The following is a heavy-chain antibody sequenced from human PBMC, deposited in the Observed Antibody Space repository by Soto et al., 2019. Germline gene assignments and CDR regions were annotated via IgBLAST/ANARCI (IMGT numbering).Heavy chain of an antibody. CDR1: GGSISSGGYS. CDR2: IYHSGST. D-gene: IGHD3-22*01. Sequence: QLQLQESGSGLVKPSQTLSLTCAVSGGSISSGGYSWSWIRQPPGKGLEWIGYIYHSGSTYYNPSLKSRVXTXVXXSKNQFSLKLSSVTAADTAVYYCARAAMYYDSSGYYYYFDYWGQGTLVTVSS. V-gene: IGHV4-30-2*01. CDR3: ARAAMYYDSSGYYYYFDY. J-gene: IGHJ4*02.